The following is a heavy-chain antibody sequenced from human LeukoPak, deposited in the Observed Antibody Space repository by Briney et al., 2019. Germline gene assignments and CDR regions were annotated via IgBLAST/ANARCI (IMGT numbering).Heavy chain of an antibody. CDR2: IYHSGST. V-gene: IGHV4-38-2*02. CDR3: ARDLEQQLAHVRPLWFDP. Sequence: SETLSLTCTVSGYSISSGYYWGWIRQPPGKGLEWIGSIYHSGSTYYNPSLKSRVTISVDTSKNQFPLKLSSVTAADTAVYYCARDLEQQLAHVRPLWFDPWGQGTLVTVSS. CDR1: GYSISSGYY. J-gene: IGHJ5*02. D-gene: IGHD6-13*01.